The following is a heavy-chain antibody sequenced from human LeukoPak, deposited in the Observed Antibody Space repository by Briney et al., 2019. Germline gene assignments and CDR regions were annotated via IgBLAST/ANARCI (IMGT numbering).Heavy chain of an antibody. J-gene: IGHJ3*02. V-gene: IGHV3-30*02. CDR1: GFTFSSYG. D-gene: IGHD3-22*01. CDR3: VSHYYGSSGYWQDDAFDI. CDR2: IRYDGSNK. Sequence: GGSLRLSCAASGFTFSSYGMHWVRQAPGKGLEWVAFIRYDGSNKYYADSVKGRFTISRDNSKNTLYLQMSSLRAEDTALYYCVSHYYGSSGYWQDDAFDIWGQGTKVTVSS.